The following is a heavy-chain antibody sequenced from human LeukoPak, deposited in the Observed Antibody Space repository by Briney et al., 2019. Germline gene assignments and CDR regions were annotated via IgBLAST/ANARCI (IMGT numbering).Heavy chain of an antibody. J-gene: IGHJ4*02. CDR1: GFNFSAYS. CDR3: VGSKAPFFYFDY. Sequence: GGSLRLSCAASGFNFSAYSLRWVRQAPGKGLEWLSYISSTGSTIYYAGSVKGRFTISRDNAKNSLYLQMNSLRAEDTAVYYCVGSKAPFFYFDYWGQGILVTVSS. D-gene: IGHD2/OR15-2a*01. CDR2: ISSTGSTI. V-gene: IGHV3-48*01.